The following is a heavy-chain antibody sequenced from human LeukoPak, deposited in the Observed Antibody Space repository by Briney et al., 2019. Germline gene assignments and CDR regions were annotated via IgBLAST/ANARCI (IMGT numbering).Heavy chain of an antibody. J-gene: IGHJ4*02. Sequence: GRSLTLLCTASGFTFGDHSVSCLPQAPGKGLEWVGFIRRKAYGGTAESAASVKGRFTISRDDSKSVAYLQMDSLKAEDTAVYYCTREIRYFDWFQADYWGQGTLVTVSS. CDR2: IRRKAYGGTA. CDR3: TREIRYFDWFQADY. V-gene: IGHV3-49*03. CDR1: GFTFGDHS. D-gene: IGHD3-9*01.